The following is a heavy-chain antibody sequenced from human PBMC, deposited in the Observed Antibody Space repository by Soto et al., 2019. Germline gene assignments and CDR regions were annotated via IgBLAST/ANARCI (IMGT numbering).Heavy chain of an antibody. D-gene: IGHD6-19*01. CDR3: AHIVVAGLGYYFDY. Sequence: QITLKESGPTLVKPTQTLTLTCTFSGFSLSSTRMSVGWIRQPPGKALESLALISWDDDKRYSQFLKSRLTISKDTSKTQAVLTMSNLDAVDTARYYCAHIVVAGLGYYFDYWGQGTLVTVSS. CDR2: ISWDDDK. CDR1: GFSLSSTRMS. J-gene: IGHJ4*02. V-gene: IGHV2-5*02.